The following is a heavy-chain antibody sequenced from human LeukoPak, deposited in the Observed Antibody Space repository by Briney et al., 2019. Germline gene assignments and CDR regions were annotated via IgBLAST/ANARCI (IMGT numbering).Heavy chain of an antibody. J-gene: IGHJ4*02. V-gene: IGHV3-30*18. Sequence: GGSLRLSCAASGLTFSTYNMHWVRQAPGKGLEWVAIISYDGSYKYQADSVKGRITISRDNSKNTLFLQMNSLRPEDTAVHYCAKHGSHPWELPQKYHFDYWGQGTLVTVSS. CDR1: GLTFSTYN. CDR2: ISYDGSYK. CDR3: AKHGSHPWELPQKYHFDY. D-gene: IGHD1-26*01.